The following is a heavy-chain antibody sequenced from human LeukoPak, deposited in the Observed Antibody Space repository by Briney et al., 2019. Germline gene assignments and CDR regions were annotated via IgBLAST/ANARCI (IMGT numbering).Heavy chain of an antibody. D-gene: IGHD3-22*01. CDR3: ARGFAAYDTSDYAFSYY. CDR2: MNPNSGDT. Sequence: ASVKVSCKASVYTFTGYYMHWVRQAPGQGLEWMGWMNPNSGDTGYAQKFQGRLTMTRDTSISTAYMELSSLRSEDTAVYYCARGFAAYDTSDYAFSYYWGQGTLVTVSS. V-gene: IGHV1-8*02. CDR1: VYTFTGYY. J-gene: IGHJ4*02.